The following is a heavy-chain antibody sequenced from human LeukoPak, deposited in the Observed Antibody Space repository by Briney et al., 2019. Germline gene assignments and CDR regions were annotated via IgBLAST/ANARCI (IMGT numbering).Heavy chain of an antibody. D-gene: IGHD6-19*01. J-gene: IGHJ4*02. CDR2: ISAYNGNI. Sequence: ASVKVSCKASGYTFTSYGISWVRQAPGQGLEWMGWISAYNGNINYAQKLQGRVTMTTDTSTSTAYMELRSLRSDDTAVYYCARVAGIAVAGTADYWGQGTLVTVSS. V-gene: IGHV1-18*01. CDR3: ARVAGIAVAGTADY. CDR1: GYTFTSYG.